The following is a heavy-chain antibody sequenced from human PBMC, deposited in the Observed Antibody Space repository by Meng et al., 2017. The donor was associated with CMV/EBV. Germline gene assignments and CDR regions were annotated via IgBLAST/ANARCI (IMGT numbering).Heavy chain of an antibody. CDR2: ISTSSSYI. D-gene: IGHD3-9*01. J-gene: IGHJ5*02. CDR3: ARGSYYDILTGYLEFDP. V-gene: IGHV3-21*01. Sequence: GESLKISCAASGFTFSIYSMHWVRQSPGKGLEWVSSISTSSSYIYYADSLKDRFTISRDNAQNSLYQQMNSLRAEDTAVYYCARGSYYDILTGYLEFDPWGQGTLVTVSS. CDR1: GFTFSIYS.